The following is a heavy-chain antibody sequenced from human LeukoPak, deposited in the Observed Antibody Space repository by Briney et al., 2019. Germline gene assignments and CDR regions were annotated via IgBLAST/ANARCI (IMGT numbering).Heavy chain of an antibody. CDR3: ARGGRQWVVLRKPYYMDV. J-gene: IGHJ6*03. V-gene: IGHV3-48*04. CDR2: ISSSSSTI. CDR1: GFTFSSYS. Sequence: GGSLRLSSAASGFTFSSYSMNWVRQAPGKGLEWGSYISSSSSTISYTDSVKGRFTISRANAKTSLYLQMSSLRGEDMAVYYRARGGRQWVVLRKPYYMDVWGKGTTVTVSS. D-gene: IGHD6-19*01.